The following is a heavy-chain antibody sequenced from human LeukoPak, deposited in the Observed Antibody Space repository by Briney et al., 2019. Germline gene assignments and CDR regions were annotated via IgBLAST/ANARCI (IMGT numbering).Heavy chain of an antibody. V-gene: IGHV3-23*01. D-gene: IGHD3-22*01. CDR3: AKSNNVGCNHDYDSSGLLGGFDY. CDR1: GSTFSSYA. CDR2: ISGSGGST. Sequence: PGGSLRLSCAASGSTFSSYAMSWVSQAPGNGLEWDSAISGSGGSTYYADSVKGRFTISRDNSKNTLYLQMNSLRAEDTAVYYCAKSNNVGCNHDYDSSGLLGGFDYWGQGTLVTVSS. J-gene: IGHJ4*02.